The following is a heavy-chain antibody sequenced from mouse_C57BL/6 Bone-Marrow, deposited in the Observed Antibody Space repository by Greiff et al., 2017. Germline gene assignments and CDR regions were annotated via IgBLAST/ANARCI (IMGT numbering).Heavy chain of an antibody. CDR2: IDPANGNT. D-gene: IGHD1-1*01. V-gene: IGHV14-3*01. Sequence: EVQLQQSVAELVRPGASVKLSCTASGFNITNTYMHWVKQRPEQGLEWIGRIDPANGNTKYAPKFQGKATLTADTSSNTAYLQLRRLTSEDTAIDYYASDSSSPYYYAMDYWGQGTSVTVSS. CDR1: GFNITNTY. CDR3: ASDSSSPYYYAMDY. J-gene: IGHJ4*01.